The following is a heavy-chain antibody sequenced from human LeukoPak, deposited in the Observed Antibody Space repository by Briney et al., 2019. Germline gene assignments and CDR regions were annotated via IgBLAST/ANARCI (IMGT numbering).Heavy chain of an antibody. CDR1: GYTFTSYD. D-gene: IGHD2-2*02. J-gene: IGHJ5*02. Sequence: ASVKVSCKASGYTFTSYDINWLRQATGQGLEWMGWMNPNSGNTGYAQKFQGRVTITRNTSISTAYMELSSLRSEDTAVYYCARGRGYCSSTSCYTYWFDPWGQGTLVTVSS. V-gene: IGHV1-8*03. CDR3: ARGRGYCSSTSCYTYWFDP. CDR2: MNPNSGNT.